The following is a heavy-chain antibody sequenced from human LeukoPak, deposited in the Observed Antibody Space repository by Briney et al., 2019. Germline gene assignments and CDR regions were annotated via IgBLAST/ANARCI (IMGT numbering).Heavy chain of an antibody. Sequence: ASVKVSCKASGYTFTSYGISWVRQAPGQGLEWMGWISAYNGNTNYAQKLQGRVTMTTDTSTSIAYMEAMRLTSEDTAVYYCATEGRGGDGMDVWGQGTTVTVSS. CDR3: ATEGRGGDGMDV. D-gene: IGHD2-21*01. CDR1: GYTFTSYG. J-gene: IGHJ6*02. CDR2: ISAYNGNT. V-gene: IGHV1-18*01.